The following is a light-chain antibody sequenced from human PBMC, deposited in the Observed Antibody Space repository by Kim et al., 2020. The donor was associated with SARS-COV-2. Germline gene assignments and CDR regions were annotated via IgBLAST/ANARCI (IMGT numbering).Light chain of an antibody. CDR1: QGISSA. Sequence: ASVGDRVTITCRASQGISSALDWYQQKPGKAPKLLIYDASSLESGVPSRFSGSGSGTDFTLTISSLQPEDFATYYCQQYNNYPLTFGGGTKVEIK. V-gene: IGKV1D-13*01. CDR2: DAS. CDR3: QQYNNYPLT. J-gene: IGKJ4*01.